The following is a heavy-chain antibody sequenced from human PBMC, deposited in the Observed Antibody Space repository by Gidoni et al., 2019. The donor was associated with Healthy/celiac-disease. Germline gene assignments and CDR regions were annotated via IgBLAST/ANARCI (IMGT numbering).Heavy chain of an antibody. CDR2: IYWNDDK. Sequence: QIPLKESGPTLVKPTQTLTLTCTFSGFSPSTSGVGVGGIRQPRGKALEWLALIYWNDDKRYSPYLKSRLTITKDTSKNQVVLTMTNMDPVDTATYSCARDSTAWLFFDYWGQGTLVTVSS. CDR1: GFSPSTSGVG. V-gene: IGHV2-5*01. CDR3: ARDSTAWLFFDY. D-gene: IGHD2-2*01. J-gene: IGHJ4*02.